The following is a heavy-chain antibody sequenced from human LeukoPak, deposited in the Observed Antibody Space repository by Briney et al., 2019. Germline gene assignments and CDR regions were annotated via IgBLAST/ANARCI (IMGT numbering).Heavy chain of an antibody. CDR1: GFTFTTYW. J-gene: IGHJ4*02. CDR2: INQDGSAK. D-gene: IGHD3-22*01. CDR3: ARDRSSGCDY. Sequence: PGGSLRLSCVASGFTFTTYWMTWVRQAPGKGLEWVANINQDGSAKYYVDSMKGRFTISRDNAKNSLYLQMNSLRAEDTAVYYCARDRSSGCDYWGQGTLVSVSS. V-gene: IGHV3-7*01.